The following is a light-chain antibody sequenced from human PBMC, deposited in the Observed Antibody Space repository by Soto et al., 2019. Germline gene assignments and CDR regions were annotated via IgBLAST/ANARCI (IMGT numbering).Light chain of an antibody. CDR3: QQCNSWPQWT. CDR1: QTISSW. J-gene: IGKJ1*01. Sequence: DIQMTQSPSTLSGSVGDRVTITCRASQTISSWLAWYQQKPGKAPKLLIYKASTLKSGVPSRFSGSGSGTEFTLTISSLQPDDFATYYCQQCNSWPQWTFGQGTKVDIK. CDR2: KAS. V-gene: IGKV1-5*03.